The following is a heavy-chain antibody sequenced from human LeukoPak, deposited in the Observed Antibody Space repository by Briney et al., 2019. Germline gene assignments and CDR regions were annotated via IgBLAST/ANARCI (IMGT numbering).Heavy chain of an antibody. V-gene: IGHV1-2*02. D-gene: IGHD1-26*01. J-gene: IGHJ6*03. CDR1: GYTFTSYY. Sequence: ASVKVSCKASGYTFTSYYMHWVRQAPGQGLEWMGWINPNSGGTNYAQKFQGRVTMTRDTSISTAYMELSRLRSDDTAVYYCARGARGSYFSYYYYMDVWGKGTTVTVSS. CDR2: INPNSGGT. CDR3: ARGARGSYFSYYYYMDV.